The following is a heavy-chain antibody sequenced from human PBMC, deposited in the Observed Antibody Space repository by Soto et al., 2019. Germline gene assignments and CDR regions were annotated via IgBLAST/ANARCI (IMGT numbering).Heavy chain of an antibody. CDR1: GGSISGSY. Sequence: AETLSLTCSVSGGSISGSYWSWIRQSPGKGLEWLGYVYYTGSTNYIPSLRSRVSISVDTSKNEFSLRLSSVTAADTAVYFCARSVAVPGEHTETWGQG. CDR3: ARSVAVPGEHTET. CDR2: VYYTGST. V-gene: IGHV4-59*01. J-gene: IGHJ5*02. D-gene: IGHD6-19*01.